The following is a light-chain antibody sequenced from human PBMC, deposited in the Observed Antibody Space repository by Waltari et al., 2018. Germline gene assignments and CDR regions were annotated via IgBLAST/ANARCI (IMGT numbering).Light chain of an antibody. CDR1: QSFSSY. Sequence: DIQMTQSPSSLSASLGDRVTVTCRASQSFSSYLTWYQQKPGKAPKLLIYAASNLQSGVPSRFSGSGSGTDFTLTSSSLQPEDFATYYCQQSYSTLRITFGQGTRLEIK. V-gene: IGKV1-39*01. CDR3: QQSYSTLRIT. J-gene: IGKJ5*01. CDR2: AAS.